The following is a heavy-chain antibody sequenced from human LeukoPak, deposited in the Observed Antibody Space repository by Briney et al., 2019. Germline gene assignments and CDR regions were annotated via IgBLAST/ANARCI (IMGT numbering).Heavy chain of an antibody. J-gene: IGHJ4*02. Sequence: GESLKISCKGSGYSFTSYWIGWVRQMPGKGLEWMGIIYPGDSDTRYSPSSQGQVTISADKSISTAYLQWSSLKASDTAMYYCARINRYYYDSSGYYYPYYFDYWGQGTLVTVSS. CDR3: ARINRYYYDSSGYYYPYYFDY. CDR2: IYPGDSDT. CDR1: GYSFTSYW. D-gene: IGHD3-22*01. V-gene: IGHV5-51*01.